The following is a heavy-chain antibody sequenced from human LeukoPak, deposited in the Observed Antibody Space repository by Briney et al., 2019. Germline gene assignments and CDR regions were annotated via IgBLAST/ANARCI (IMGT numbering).Heavy chain of an antibody. Sequence: RRKSLQISCQCSGDSFGTHWIGWARQIPGRGLEWMGIIYPGDSDTTYIPAFQGQVTISADNSITTAYLQWDSLKASDTAMYFCARLDKRGFQYGNIDYWGQGTLVTVSS. D-gene: IGHD5-12*01. CDR2: IYPGDSDT. V-gene: IGHV5-51*01. CDR3: ARLDKRGFQYGNIDY. J-gene: IGHJ4*02. CDR1: GDSFGTHW.